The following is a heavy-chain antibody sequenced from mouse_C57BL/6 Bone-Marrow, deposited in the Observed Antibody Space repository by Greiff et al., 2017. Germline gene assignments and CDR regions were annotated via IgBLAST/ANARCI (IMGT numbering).Heavy chain of an antibody. V-gene: IGHV1-50*01. CDR3: ARDYGRSFDY. CDR1: GYTFTSYW. Sequence: QVQLQQPGAELVKPGASVKLSCKASGYTFTSYWMPWVKQRPGQGLDWIGEIDPSDSYTNYNQKFKGKATLTVDTSSSTAYMQLSSLTSEDSAVYYCARDYGRSFDYWGQGTTLTVSS. CDR2: IDPSDSYT. J-gene: IGHJ2*01. D-gene: IGHD1-1*01.